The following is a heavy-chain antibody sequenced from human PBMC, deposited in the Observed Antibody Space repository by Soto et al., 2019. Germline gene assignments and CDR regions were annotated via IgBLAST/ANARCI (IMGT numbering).Heavy chain of an antibody. J-gene: IGHJ6*02. CDR2: ISAYNGNT. V-gene: IGHV1-18*01. CDR3: ASLSGYDLEDYYYYGMDV. Sequence: GASVKVSCKASGYTFTSYGISWVRQAPGQGLEWMGWISAYNGNTNYAQKLQGRVTMTTDTSTSTAYMELRSLRSDDTAVYYCASLSGYDLEDYYYYGMDVWGQGTTVTVYS. D-gene: IGHD5-12*01. CDR1: GYTFTSYG.